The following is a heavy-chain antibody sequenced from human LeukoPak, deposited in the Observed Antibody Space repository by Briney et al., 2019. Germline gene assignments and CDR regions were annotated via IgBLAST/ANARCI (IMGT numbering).Heavy chain of an antibody. D-gene: IGHD5-12*01. CDR3: AKDQGFNFGGYETLDY. V-gene: IGHV3-30*02. J-gene: IGHJ4*02. CDR1: GFTFSSYG. CDR2: IRYDGSNK. Sequence: RPGGSLRLSCAASGFTFSSYGMHWVRQAPGKGLEWVAFIRYDGSNKYYADSVKGRFTISRDNSKNTLYLQMNSLRAEDTAVYYCAKDQGFNFGGYETLDYWGQGTLVTVSS.